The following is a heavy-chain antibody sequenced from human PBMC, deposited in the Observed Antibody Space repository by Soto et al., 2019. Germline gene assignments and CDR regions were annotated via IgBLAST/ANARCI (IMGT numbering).Heavy chain of an antibody. D-gene: IGHD6-19*01. J-gene: IGHJ4*02. Sequence: SVKVSCKASGFTFTSSAVQWVRQARGQRLEWIGWIVVGSGNTNYAQKFQERVTITRDMSTSTAYMELSSLRSEDTAVYYCAADQGSSSGALGYWGQGKLVTGSS. CDR2: IVVGSGNT. CDR3: AADQGSSSGALGY. V-gene: IGHV1-58*01. CDR1: GFTFTSSA.